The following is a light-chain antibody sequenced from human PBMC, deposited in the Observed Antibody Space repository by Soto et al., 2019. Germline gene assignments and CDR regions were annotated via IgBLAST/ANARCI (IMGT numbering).Light chain of an antibody. Sequence: QPVLTQPPSASGTPGQRVTISCSGSSSNIGSNYVYWYRQLPGTAPKVLIYRNNQRPSGVPDRFSGSKAGTSASLAISGLRSEDEADYYCAAWDDSLTGLVFGGGTKLTVL. CDR1: SSNIGSNY. CDR2: RNN. V-gene: IGLV1-47*01. CDR3: AAWDDSLTGLV. J-gene: IGLJ3*02.